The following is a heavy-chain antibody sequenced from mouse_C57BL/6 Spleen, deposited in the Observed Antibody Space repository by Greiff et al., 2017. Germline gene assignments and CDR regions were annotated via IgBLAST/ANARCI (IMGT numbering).Heavy chain of an antibody. D-gene: IGHD6-5*01. CDR3: ARTLSSYYAMDY. CDR1: GYTFTSYW. J-gene: IGHJ4*01. Sequence: QVQLQQPGAELVKPGASVKLSCKASGYTFTSYWMQWVKQRPGQGLEWIGEIDPSDSYTNYNQKFKGKATLTVDTSSSTASMQLSSLTSEDSAVYYCARTLSSYYAMDYWGQGTSVTVSS. CDR2: IDPSDSYT. V-gene: IGHV1-50*01.